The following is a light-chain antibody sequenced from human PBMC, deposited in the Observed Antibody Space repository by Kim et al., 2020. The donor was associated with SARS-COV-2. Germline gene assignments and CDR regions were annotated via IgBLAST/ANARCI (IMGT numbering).Light chain of an antibody. CDR1: QTVSIN. Sequence: EIVMTQSPATLSVSPGERATLSCRASQTVSINLAWYQRKPGQAPRLLIFGASTRATDIPARFSGSGSGTEFTLTISSLQSEDFAVYYCQQFHQWPWTFGQGTKVDIK. CDR3: QQFHQWPWT. V-gene: IGKV3-15*01. J-gene: IGKJ1*01. CDR2: GAS.